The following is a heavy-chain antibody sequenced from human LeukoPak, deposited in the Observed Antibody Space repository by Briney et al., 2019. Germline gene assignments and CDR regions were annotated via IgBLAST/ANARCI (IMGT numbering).Heavy chain of an antibody. CDR1: GFTFSTYW. CDR3: ARHRFGSGILADY. D-gene: IGHD3-10*01. V-gene: IGHV3-7*01. CDR2: IKQDGSEK. J-gene: IGHJ4*02. Sequence: PGGSLRLSCAGSGFTFSTYWMSWVRQAPGKGLEWVANIKQDGSEKYYVDSVKGRFTISRDNAKNSLYLQMNSLRAEDTAVYYCARHRFGSGILADYWGQGTLVTVSA.